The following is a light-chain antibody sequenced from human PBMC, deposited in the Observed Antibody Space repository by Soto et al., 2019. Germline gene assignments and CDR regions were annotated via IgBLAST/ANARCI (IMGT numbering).Light chain of an antibody. V-gene: IGKV3-20*01. Sequence: PGEISTRSCRASQTLSSTNLAWYQQKPGQAPRLLIYGASSRATGIPDRFSGSGSGTEFTLTITRLEPEDFAVYHCQQYGNSPWTFGQGTKVDIK. J-gene: IGKJ1*01. CDR1: QTLSSTN. CDR3: QQYGNSPWT. CDR2: GAS.